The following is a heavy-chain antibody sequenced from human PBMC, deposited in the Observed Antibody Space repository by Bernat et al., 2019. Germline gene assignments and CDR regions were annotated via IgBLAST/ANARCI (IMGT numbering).Heavy chain of an antibody. J-gene: IGHJ3*02. CDR1: GFTFSDYY. V-gene: IGHV3-11*01. CDR3: ASASGRHAYGDYVLAFDI. D-gene: IGHD4-17*01. Sequence: QVQLVESGGGLVKPGGSLRLSGAASGFTFSDYYMSWIRQAPGKVLEWVSYISISGSTIYYADAVKGRFTISRDNAKNSLYLQMNSLRAEDTAVYYCASASGRHAYGDYVLAFDIWGQGTMVTV. CDR2: ISISGSTI.